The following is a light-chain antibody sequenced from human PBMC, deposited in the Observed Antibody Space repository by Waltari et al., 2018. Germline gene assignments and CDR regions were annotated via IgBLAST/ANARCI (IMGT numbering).Light chain of an antibody. Sequence: QSVLILPPPASGSPAPRLTITCNGTSSNTGSKYVYWYQQLPGTAPKLLIFKNNQRPSGVPDRFSDSKSGTSASLAINGLRSGDEADYYCAAWDDSLSGLVLGGGTKVTVL. J-gene: IGLJ3*02. CDR1: SSNTGSKY. V-gene: IGLV1-47*01. CDR2: KNN. CDR3: AAWDDSLSGLV.